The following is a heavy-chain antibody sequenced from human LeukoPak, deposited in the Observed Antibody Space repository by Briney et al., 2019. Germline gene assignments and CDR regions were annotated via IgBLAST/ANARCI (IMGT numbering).Heavy chain of an antibody. J-gene: IGHJ4*02. V-gene: IGHV4-4*09. CDR1: GYSISSGYY. CDR3: ARHPKDEAIDY. CDR2: IYTSGST. D-gene: IGHD5-24*01. Sequence: PSETLSLTCSVSGYSISSGYYWSWIRQPPGKGLEWIGYIYTSGSTNYNPSLKSRVTISVDTSKNQFSLKLSSVTAADTAVYYCARHPKDEAIDYWGQGTLVTVSS.